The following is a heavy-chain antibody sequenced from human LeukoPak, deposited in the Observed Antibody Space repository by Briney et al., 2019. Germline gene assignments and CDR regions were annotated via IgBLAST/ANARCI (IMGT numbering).Heavy chain of an antibody. CDR1: GGSISSYY. D-gene: IGHD2-21*02. J-gene: IGHJ3*02. V-gene: IGHV4-59*01. CDR3: ARAYCGGDCYPETIDAFDI. CDR2: IYYSGST. Sequence: SETLSLTCTVSGGSISSYYWSWIRQPPGKGLEWIGYIYYSGSTNYNPSLKSRVTISVDTSKNQFSLKLSSVTAADTAVYYCARAYCGGDCYPETIDAFDIWGQGTIVTVSS.